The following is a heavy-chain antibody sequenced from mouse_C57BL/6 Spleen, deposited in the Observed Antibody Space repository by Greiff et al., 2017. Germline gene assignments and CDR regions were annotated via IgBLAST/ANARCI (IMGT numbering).Heavy chain of an antibody. V-gene: IGHV5-17*01. Sequence: EVMLVESGGGLVKPGGSLKLSCAASGFTFSDYGMHWVRQAPEKGLEWVAYISSGSSTIYYADTVKGRFTISRDNAKDTLFLQMASLRAEDTAMCECARGYYGSSLAYWGQGTLVTVSA. CDR3: ARGYYGSSLAY. CDR2: ISSGSSTI. D-gene: IGHD1-1*01. CDR1: GFTFSDYG. J-gene: IGHJ3*01.